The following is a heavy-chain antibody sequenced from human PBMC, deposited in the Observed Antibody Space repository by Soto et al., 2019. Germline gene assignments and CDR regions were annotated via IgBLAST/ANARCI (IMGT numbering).Heavy chain of an antibody. CDR3: AHRVLRTFLGLVTTTAIYFDF. V-gene: IGHV2-5*02. CDR1: GFSLTTSGVG. J-gene: IGHJ4*01. D-gene: IGHD3-3*01. CDR2: IYWDDDK. Sequence: QITLNESGPTVVRPTETLTLTCRFSGFSLTTSGVGVGWIRQSPGKAPEWLALIYWDDDKRYSASLKSRLTITKDTSKDQVVLTVSDLDPTDTATYYCAHRVLRTFLGLVTTTAIYFDFWGHGTPVAVSS.